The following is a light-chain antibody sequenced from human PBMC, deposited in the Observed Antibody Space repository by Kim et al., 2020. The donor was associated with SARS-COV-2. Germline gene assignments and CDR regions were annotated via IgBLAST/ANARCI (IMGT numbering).Light chain of an antibody. CDR1: QSVSSS. Sequence: EIVLTQSPVTLSLSPGERATLSCRASQSVSSSLAWYQQKPGQAPRLLIYDASNGATGIPARFSGSGSGTEFTLTISSLEPEDFAVYYCQQRSNWPRTFGGGTKVYIK. CDR3: QQRSNWPRT. CDR2: DAS. J-gene: IGKJ4*01. V-gene: IGKV3-11*01.